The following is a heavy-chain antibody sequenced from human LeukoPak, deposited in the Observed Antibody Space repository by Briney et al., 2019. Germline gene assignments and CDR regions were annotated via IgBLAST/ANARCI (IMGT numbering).Heavy chain of an antibody. CDR1: GGSISSSSYY. Sequence: SETLSLTCTVSGGSISSSSYYWSWIRQPPGKGLEWIGEINHSGSTNYNPSLKSRVTISVDTSKNQFSLKLSSVTAADTAVYYCARVGLGGSGSRNFDYWGQGTLVTVSS. CDR2: INHSGST. V-gene: IGHV4-39*07. J-gene: IGHJ4*02. CDR3: ARVGLGGSGSRNFDY. D-gene: IGHD3-10*01.